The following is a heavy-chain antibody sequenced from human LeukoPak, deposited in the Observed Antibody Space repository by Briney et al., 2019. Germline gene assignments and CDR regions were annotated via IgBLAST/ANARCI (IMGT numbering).Heavy chain of an antibody. CDR1: GFTISSYS. V-gene: IGHV3-21*01. CDR3: TRDRPRCDS. J-gene: IGHJ5*01. CDR2: ISSSSNYI. Sequence: PGGSLRLSCAAPGFTISSYSMNWVRQAPGKGLEWVSSISSSSNYIYYADSVKGRFTISRDNARNSLYLQMNSLRAEDTAVYYCTRDRPRCDSWGQGTLVTVSS.